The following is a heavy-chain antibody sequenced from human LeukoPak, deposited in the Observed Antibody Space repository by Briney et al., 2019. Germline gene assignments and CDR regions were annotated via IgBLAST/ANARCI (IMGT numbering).Heavy chain of an antibody. CDR2: ISYSGST. CDR3: ARVLSGYYPWYFDL. J-gene: IGHJ2*01. V-gene: IGHV4-59*01. D-gene: IGHD3-22*01. Sequence: SETLSLTCTVSGGSISTYYWSWIRQPPGEGLEWIGYISYSGSTDYNPSLKCRVTISVDTSKNQFSLKLNSVTAADTAVYYCARVLSGYYPWYFDLWGRGTLVTVTS. CDR1: GGSISTYY.